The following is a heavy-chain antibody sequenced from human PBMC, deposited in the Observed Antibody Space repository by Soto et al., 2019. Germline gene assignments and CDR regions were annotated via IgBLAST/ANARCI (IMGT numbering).Heavy chain of an antibody. CDR1: GFTFSSYA. V-gene: IGHV3-23*01. D-gene: IGHD3-10*01. CDR3: AKAPHYYGSGIRHSYMDV. J-gene: IGHJ6*03. Sequence: GGSLRLSCAASGFTFSSYAMSWVRQAPGKGLEWVSAISGSGGSTYYADSVKGRFTISRDNSKNTLYLQMNSLRAEDTAVYYCAKAPHYYGSGIRHSYMDVWGKGTTVTVSS. CDR2: ISGSGGST.